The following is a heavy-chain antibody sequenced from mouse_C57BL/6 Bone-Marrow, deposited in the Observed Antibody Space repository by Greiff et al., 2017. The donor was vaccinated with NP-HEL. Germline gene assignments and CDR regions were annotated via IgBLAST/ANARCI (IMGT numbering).Heavy chain of an antibody. CDR3: AFYGNAMDY. CDR1: GYAFTNYL. J-gene: IGHJ4*01. D-gene: IGHD1-1*02. V-gene: IGHV1-54*01. Sequence: QVQLQQSGAELVRPGTSVKVSCKASGYAFTNYLIEWVKQRPGQGLEWIGVINPGSGGTNYNEKFKGKATLTADKSSSTAYMQLSSLTSEDSAVYFCAFYGNAMDYWGQGTSVTVSS. CDR2: INPGSGGT.